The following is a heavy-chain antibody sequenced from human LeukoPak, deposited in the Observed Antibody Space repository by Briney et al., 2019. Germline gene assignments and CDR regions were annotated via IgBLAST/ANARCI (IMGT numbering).Heavy chain of an antibody. V-gene: IGHV3-7*01. J-gene: IGHJ3*02. CDR1: GFSFSGFS. D-gene: IGHD3-22*01. CDR3: ARVRYSSGYDDAFDI. CDR2: MNEYGSEI. Sequence: GGSLRLSCVASGFSFSGFSMSWVRQAPGKGLEWVAKMNEYGSEIFYVDSVKGRFTISRDNAKKSLYLQMNSLRAEDTAVYYCARVRYSSGYDDAFDIWGQGTMVTVSS.